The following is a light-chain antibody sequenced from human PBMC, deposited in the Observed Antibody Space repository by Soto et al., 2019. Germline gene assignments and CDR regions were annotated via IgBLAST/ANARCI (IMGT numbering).Light chain of an antibody. Sequence: EIVMTQSPATLSVSPGERATLSCRASQSVSSNLAWYQQKPGQAPRLLLYSASTRSTGIPARFSGSGSGTDFSLTISSLQSEDFAVYYCQQYNNWPLTFGGGTKVEIK. CDR1: QSVSSN. J-gene: IGKJ4*01. CDR2: SAS. V-gene: IGKV3-15*01. CDR3: QQYNNWPLT.